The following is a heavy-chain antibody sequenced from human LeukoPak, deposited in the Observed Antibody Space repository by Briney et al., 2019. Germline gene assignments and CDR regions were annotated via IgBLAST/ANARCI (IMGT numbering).Heavy chain of an antibody. CDR3: AKDIALAGTGGGFDA. D-gene: IGHD6-19*01. CDR2: ISGDGDKA. V-gene: IGHV3-23*01. CDR1: GFTFTTYA. J-gene: IGHJ3*01. Sequence: GGSLRLSCAASGFTFTTYAINWVRQAPGKGLEWVSGISGDGDKAYYADSVNGRFTISRDNSRNTVSLHMSSLRAEDTALYYCAKDIALAGTGGGFDAWGQGTRVAVSS.